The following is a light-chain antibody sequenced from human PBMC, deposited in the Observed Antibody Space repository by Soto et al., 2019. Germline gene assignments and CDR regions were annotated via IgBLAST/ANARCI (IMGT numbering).Light chain of an antibody. CDR1: SSDVGGYNY. V-gene: IGLV2-11*01. J-gene: IGLJ1*01. Sequence: QSVLTQPRSVSGSPGQSVTISCTGTSSDVGGYNYVSWYQQHPGKAHKLKIYDVSKRPSGVPDRFSGSKSGNTASLTFSWLQAEDEADYYCCSYAGSYTFVFGTGTKVTVL. CDR2: DVS. CDR3: CSYAGSYTFV.